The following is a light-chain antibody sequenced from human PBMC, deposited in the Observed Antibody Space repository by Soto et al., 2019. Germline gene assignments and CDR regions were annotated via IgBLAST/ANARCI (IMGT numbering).Light chain of an antibody. CDR2: GAS. J-gene: IGKJ1*01. V-gene: IGKV3-15*01. CDR3: QQYNNWPPRKT. Sequence: EIVMTQSPATLSVSPGERATLSCRASQSVSSNLAWYQQKPGQAPRLLIYGASTRATGIPARFSGSGSGTEFTLTISSLQSEDFAVCYCQQYNNWPPRKTFGQGTKV. CDR1: QSVSSN.